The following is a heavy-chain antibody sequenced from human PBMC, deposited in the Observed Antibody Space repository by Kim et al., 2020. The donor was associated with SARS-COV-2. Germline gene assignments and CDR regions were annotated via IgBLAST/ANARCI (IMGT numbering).Heavy chain of an antibody. V-gene: IGHV3-9*01. Sequence: ADYVKGRFTISRDNAKNSLYLQMNSLRAEDTALYFCAKGVYGGNENNWFDPWGQGILVTVSS. D-gene: IGHD4-17*01. CDR3: AKGVYGGNENNWFDP. J-gene: IGHJ5*02.